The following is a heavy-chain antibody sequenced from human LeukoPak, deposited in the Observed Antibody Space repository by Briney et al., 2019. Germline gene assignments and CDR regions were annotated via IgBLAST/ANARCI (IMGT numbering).Heavy chain of an antibody. CDR2: IWYDGSNK. J-gene: IGHJ4*02. CDR1: GLTVSSYG. D-gene: IGHD1-14*01. CDR3: ARAESGYYFDY. V-gene: IGHV3-33*01. Sequence: GGSLRLSCAASGLTVSSYGMHWVRQAPGKGLEGVAVIWYDGSNKYYADSVKGRFTISRDNSKNTLYLQMNSLRAEETAVYYCARAESGYYFDYWGQGTLVTVSS.